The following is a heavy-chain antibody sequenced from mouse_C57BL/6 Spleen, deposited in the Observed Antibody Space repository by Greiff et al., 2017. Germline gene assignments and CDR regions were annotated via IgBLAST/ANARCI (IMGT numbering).Heavy chain of an antibody. CDR2: IRSKSNNYAT. CDR3: VRQGYDGDFDY. Sequence: EVKLMESGGGLVQPKGSLKLSCAASGFSFNTYAMTWVRQAPGKGLEWVARIRSKSNNYATYYADSVKDRFTISRDDSESMLYLQMNNLKTEDTAMYYCVRQGYDGDFDYWGQGTTLTVSS. J-gene: IGHJ2*01. V-gene: IGHV10-1*01. D-gene: IGHD2-14*01. CDR1: GFSFNTYA.